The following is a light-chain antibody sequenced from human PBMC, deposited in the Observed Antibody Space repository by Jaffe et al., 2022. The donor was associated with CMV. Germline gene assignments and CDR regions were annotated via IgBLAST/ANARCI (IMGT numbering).Light chain of an antibody. CDR3: QVWDKTTDHPGCV. J-gene: IGLJ1*01. CDR1: NIGSES. CDR2: YDT. Sequence: SYVLTQPPSVSVAPGETARIPCGGNNIGSESVHWYQKRPGRAPVLVIYYDTDRPSGIPERFSGSNSGNTATLIISRVEAGDEADYYCQVWDKTTDHPGCVFGTGTKVTVL. V-gene: IGLV3-21*04.